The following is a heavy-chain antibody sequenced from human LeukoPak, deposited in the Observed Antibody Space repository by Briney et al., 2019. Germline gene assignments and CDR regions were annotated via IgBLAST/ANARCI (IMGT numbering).Heavy chain of an antibody. J-gene: IGHJ3*02. CDR3: ARPSYGDPVGAFDI. V-gene: IGHV3-13*01. CDR2: IGAAGDT. CDR1: GFTFSSYD. D-gene: IGHD4-17*01. Sequence: GGSLRLSCAASGFTFSSYDMHWVRQATGKGLEWVSAIGAAGDTYYPGSVKGRFTISRENAKNSLYLQMNSLRAGDTAVYYCARPSYGDPVGAFDIWGQGTMVTVSS.